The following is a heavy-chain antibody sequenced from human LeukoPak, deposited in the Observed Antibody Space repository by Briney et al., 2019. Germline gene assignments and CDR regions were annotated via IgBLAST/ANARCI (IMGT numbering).Heavy chain of an antibody. Sequence: PSETLSLTCTVSGGSISSGDYYWSWIRQHPGMGLEWIGYIYYSGSTYYNPSLKSRVTISVDTSMHQFSLKLSSVTAADTAVYFCARVMVLYYFDYWGQGTLVTVSS. CDR1: GGSISSGDYY. D-gene: IGHD3-10*01. J-gene: IGHJ4*02. V-gene: IGHV4-31*03. CDR3: ARVMVLYYFDY. CDR2: IYYSGST.